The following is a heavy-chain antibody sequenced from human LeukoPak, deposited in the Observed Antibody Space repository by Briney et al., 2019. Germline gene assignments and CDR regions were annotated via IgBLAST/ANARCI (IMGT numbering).Heavy chain of an antibody. D-gene: IGHD3-9*01. V-gene: IGHV4-61*01. CDR3: ASTYYDILTGYYNGY. Sequence: SETLSLTCTVSGGSVSSGSYYWSWIRQPPGKGLEWIGYIYYSGSTNYNPSLKSRVTISVDTSKNQFSLKLSSVTAAGTAVYYCASTYYDILTGYYNGYWGQGTLVTVSS. CDR1: GGSVSSGSYY. CDR2: IYYSGST. J-gene: IGHJ4*02.